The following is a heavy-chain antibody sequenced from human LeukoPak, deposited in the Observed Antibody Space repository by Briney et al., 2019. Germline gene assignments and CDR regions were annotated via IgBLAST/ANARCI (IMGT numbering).Heavy chain of an antibody. CDR1: GGSISTSNYY. CDR2: IYYSGST. CDR3: ARYGVGMIVVDDAFDI. Sequence: PSETLSLTCTVSGGSISTSNYYWGWTRQPPGKGLEWIGYIYYSGSTNYNPSLKSRVTISVDTSKNQFSLKLSSVTAADTAVYYCARYGVGMIVVDDAFDIWGQGTMVTVSS. V-gene: IGHV4-61*05. D-gene: IGHD3-22*01. J-gene: IGHJ3*02.